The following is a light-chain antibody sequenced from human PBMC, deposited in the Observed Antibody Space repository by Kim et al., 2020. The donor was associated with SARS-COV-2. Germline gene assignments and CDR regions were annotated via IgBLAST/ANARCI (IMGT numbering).Light chain of an antibody. CDR1: QNIDTF. V-gene: IGKV1-39*01. Sequence: AAVGDRVTISCRASQNIDTFLHWFQHKPGKAPQVLIYDISTLQSGVPSRFSGSGSGTLFTLTITSLQPEDFATYYCHQTYTAPLTFGGGTKLEI. CDR3: HQTYTAPLT. CDR2: DIS. J-gene: IGKJ4*01.